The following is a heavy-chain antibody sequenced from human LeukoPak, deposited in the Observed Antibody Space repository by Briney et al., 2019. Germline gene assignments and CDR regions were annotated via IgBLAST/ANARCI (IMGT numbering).Heavy chain of an antibody. CDR3: ARDLFVGSYPDAFDI. CDR2: IYSSGST. V-gene: IGHV4-59*01. D-gene: IGHD1-26*01. Sequence: PSETLSLPCTVSGGPLSSYYWSWIRQPPRKGLEWIGYIYSSGSTNYNPYVKIRVTISVDTSKNQFYLKLSYVTAADTAVYYCARDLFVGSYPDAFDIWGQGTMVTVSS. CDR1: GGPLSSYY. J-gene: IGHJ3*02.